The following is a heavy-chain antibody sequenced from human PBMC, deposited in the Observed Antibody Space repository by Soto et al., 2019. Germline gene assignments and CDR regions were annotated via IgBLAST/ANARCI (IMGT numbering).Heavy chain of an antibody. D-gene: IGHD3-22*01. CDR3: ARDCSDSSGYYYVEFCNYGMDV. CDR1: GFTFSSYG. Sequence: GGSLRLSCAASGFTFSSYGMHWVRQAPGKGLEWVAVIWYDGSNKYYADSVKGRFTISRDNSKNTLYLQMNSLRAEDTAVYYCARDCSDSSGYYYVEFCNYGMDVWGQGTTVTVSS. V-gene: IGHV3-33*01. CDR2: IWYDGSNK. J-gene: IGHJ6*02.